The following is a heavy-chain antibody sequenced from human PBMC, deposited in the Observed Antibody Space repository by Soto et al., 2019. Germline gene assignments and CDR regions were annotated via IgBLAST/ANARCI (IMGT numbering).Heavy chain of an antibody. D-gene: IGHD3-9*01. CDR3: AREWRYFDWYPKARGALEI. J-gene: IGHJ3*02. CDR1: GFTFSSYW. Sequence: EVQLVESGGGLVQPGGSRRLSCAASGFTFSSYWMHWVRQAPGKGLVWVSRINEDGSSTSYAESVKGRFTISRDNAKYTLYLQMNSLRAEDTAVYYCAREWRYFDWYPKARGALEIWGQGTMVTVSS. V-gene: IGHV3-74*01. CDR2: INEDGSST.